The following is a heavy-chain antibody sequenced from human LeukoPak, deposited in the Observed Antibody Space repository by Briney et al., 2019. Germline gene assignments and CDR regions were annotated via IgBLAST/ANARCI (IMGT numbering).Heavy chain of an antibody. J-gene: IGHJ6*03. CDR1: GYSFTSYW. V-gene: IGHV5-51*01. CDR3: ARHGYSSSWYTNWSYYCYMDV. Sequence: PGESLRISCKGSGYSFTSYWIGWVRQMPGKGLEWMGIIYPGDSDTRYSPSLQGQVTISADKSISTAYLQWSSLKASDTAMYYCARHGYSSSWYTNWSYYCYMDVWGKGTTVTVSS. D-gene: IGHD6-13*01. CDR2: IYPGDSDT.